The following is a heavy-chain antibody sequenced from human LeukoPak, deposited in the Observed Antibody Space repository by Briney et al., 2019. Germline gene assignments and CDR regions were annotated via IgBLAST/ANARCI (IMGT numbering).Heavy chain of an antibody. V-gene: IGHV1-2*04. CDR1: GYTFTKSA. Sequence: ASVKVSCKASGYTFTKSAMNWVRQAPGQGLEWMGWINPNSGGTNYAQKFQGWVTMTRDTSISTAYMELSRLRSDDTAVYYCARGQSSNYDFWSGYANWFDPWGQGTLVTVSS. CDR2: INPNSGGT. CDR3: ARGQSSNYDFWSGYANWFDP. J-gene: IGHJ5*02. D-gene: IGHD3-3*01.